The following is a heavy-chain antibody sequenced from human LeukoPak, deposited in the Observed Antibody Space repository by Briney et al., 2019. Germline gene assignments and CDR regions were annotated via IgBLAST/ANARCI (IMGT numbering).Heavy chain of an antibody. Sequence: PSETLSLTCTVSGASVSDYYWSWIRQPAGKGLEWIGHIYAGGSTSYNPFLKSRVTMSIDTSKNRFSLRLNSVTAADTAVYYCARYYYDTSGYYHDYWGQGTLVTVSS. D-gene: IGHD3-22*01. J-gene: IGHJ4*02. CDR3: ARYYYDTSGYYHDY. V-gene: IGHV4-4*07. CDR1: GASVSDYY. CDR2: IYAGGST.